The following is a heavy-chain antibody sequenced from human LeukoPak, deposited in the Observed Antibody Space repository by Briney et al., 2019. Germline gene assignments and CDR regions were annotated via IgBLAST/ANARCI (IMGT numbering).Heavy chain of an antibody. CDR2: IYHSGST. J-gene: IGHJ4*02. Sequence: SGTLSLTCAVSGGSISSSNWWSWVRQTPGKGLEWIGEIYHSGSTNYNPSLKSRVTILVDKSKNQFSLKLSSVTAADTAVYYCASYVAKYYFDYWGQGTLVTVSS. CDR3: ASYVAKYYFDY. CDR1: GGSISSSNW. D-gene: IGHD3-16*01. V-gene: IGHV4-4*02.